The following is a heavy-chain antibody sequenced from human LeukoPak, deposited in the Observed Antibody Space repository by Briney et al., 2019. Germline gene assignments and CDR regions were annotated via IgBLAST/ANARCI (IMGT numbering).Heavy chain of an antibody. J-gene: IGHJ5*02. CDR1: GGTFSSYA. V-gene: IGHV1-69*13. CDR3: ARGEASSGYYSSWFDP. Sequence: GASVKVSCKASGGTFSSYAISWVRQSPGQGLEWMGGIIPIFGTANYAQTFQGRVTITADESTSTASMELSSLRSEDTAVYYCARGEASSGYYSSWFDPWGQGTLVTVSS. D-gene: IGHD3-22*01. CDR2: IIPIFGTA.